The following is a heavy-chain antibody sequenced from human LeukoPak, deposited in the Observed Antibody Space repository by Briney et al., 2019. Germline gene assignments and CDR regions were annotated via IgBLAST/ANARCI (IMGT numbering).Heavy chain of an antibody. CDR2: IYPGDSDT. CDR1: GYSFTNYW. Sequence: EESLKISCKGSGYSFTNYWIGWVRQMPGKGLEWMGIIYPGDSDTRYGPSFQGQVTISADKSISTAYLQWSSLKASDTAMYYCARHRGYYNLDFDLWGRGTLVTVSP. V-gene: IGHV5-51*01. D-gene: IGHD5-24*01. CDR3: ARHRGYYNLDFDL. J-gene: IGHJ2*01.